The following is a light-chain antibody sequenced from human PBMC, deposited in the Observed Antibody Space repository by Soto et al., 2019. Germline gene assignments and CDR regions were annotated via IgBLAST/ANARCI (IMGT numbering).Light chain of an antibody. CDR2: GAS. J-gene: IGKJ1*01. CDR1: QSVSSN. CDR3: QHYNTWPPT. V-gene: IGKV3-15*01. Sequence: EKVMTQSPATLSVSPGERDTLTCRASQSVSSNLAWHQQKPGQAPRLLIYGASTRATGIPARFSGSGSGTEFTLTISSLQSEDFALYYCQHYNTWPPTFGQGTKVDIK.